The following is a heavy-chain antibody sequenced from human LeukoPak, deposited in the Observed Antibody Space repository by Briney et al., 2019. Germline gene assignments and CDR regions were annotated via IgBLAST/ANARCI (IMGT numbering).Heavy chain of an antibody. V-gene: IGHV3-7*01. J-gene: IGHJ4*02. CDR2: IKQDGSEK. CDR3: ARERDFTVGETDY. CDR1: GFTFSSYR. Sequence: GGTLRLSCAASGFTFSSYRMSWVRQAPGKGLEWVANIKQDGSEKYYVDSVKGRFTISRDNAKNSLYLQMNSLRAEDTAVYYCARERDFTVGETDYWGQGTLVTVSS. D-gene: IGHD3-10*01.